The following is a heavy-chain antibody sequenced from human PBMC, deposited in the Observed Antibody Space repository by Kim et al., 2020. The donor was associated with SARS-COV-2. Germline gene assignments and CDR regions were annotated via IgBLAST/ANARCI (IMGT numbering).Heavy chain of an antibody. V-gene: IGHV7-4-1*02. J-gene: IGHJ5*02. Sequence: ASVKVSCRGSGYSFTNHAINWVRQAPGQGLEWMGWIDTSTGTPTYAQGFTGRFVFSLDTSVTTAYLQITSLKTEDTALYFCAIDHCTTTSCFDPWGQGTL. CDR1: GYSFTNHA. CDR2: IDTSTGTP. CDR3: AIDHCTTTSCFDP. D-gene: IGHD1-26*01.